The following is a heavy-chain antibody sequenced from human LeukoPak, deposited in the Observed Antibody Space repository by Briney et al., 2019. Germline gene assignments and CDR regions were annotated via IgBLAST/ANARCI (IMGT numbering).Heavy chain of an antibody. D-gene: IGHD3-3*01. Sequence: SETLSLTCNVSGGSIRGYYWIWIRQPPGKGLEWIGYIYSSGSTNYNPSLRSRVTMSVDTSKNQFSLKVNSVTAADTAVYYCATATQFYYDFWSGYYVGNDFWGQGTLVTVSS. CDR1: GGSIRGYY. CDR3: ATATQFYYDFWSGYYVGNDF. CDR2: IYSSGST. V-gene: IGHV4-59*01. J-gene: IGHJ4*02.